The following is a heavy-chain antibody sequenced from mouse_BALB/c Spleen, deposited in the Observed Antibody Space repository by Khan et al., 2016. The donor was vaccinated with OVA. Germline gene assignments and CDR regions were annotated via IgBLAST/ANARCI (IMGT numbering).Heavy chain of an antibody. V-gene: IGHV9-3-1*01. CDR2: INTSTGKP. CDR3: TRLHGEC. D-gene: IGHD2-12*01. J-gene: IGHJ2*01. CDR1: GYTFTDYV. Sequence: QIQLVQSGPELKKPGETVKISCKASGYTFTDYVMNWVKQSPGKGLKWMGWINTSTGKPTYADDFKGRFAFSLETSASTAYLQNISLKNGDTATYCCTRLHGECWGHGTTRTVAS.